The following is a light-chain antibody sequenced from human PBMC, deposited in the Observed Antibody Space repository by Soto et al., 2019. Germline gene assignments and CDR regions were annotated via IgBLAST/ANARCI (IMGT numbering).Light chain of an antibody. CDR3: QQDYNWLT. V-gene: IGKV3-15*01. J-gene: IGKJ4*01. CDR2: GAS. Sequence: EIMMTQSPATLSVSPGERATLSCRASQSVSSNLAWYQQKPGQAPRLLIYGASTRATDIPARFSGSGSETECTRTISSLQSEDFAVYYCQQDYNWLTFGGGTKVEIK. CDR1: QSVSSN.